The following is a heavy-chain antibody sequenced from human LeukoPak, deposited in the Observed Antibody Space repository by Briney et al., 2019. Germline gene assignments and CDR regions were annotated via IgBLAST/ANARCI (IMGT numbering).Heavy chain of an antibody. CDR3: ARDSPLVDTAMGLYDD. CDR2: INPNSGGT. Sequence: ASVKVSCKAPGYTFTGYYMHWVRQAPGQGLEWMGWINPNSGGTNYAQKFQGRVTMTRDTSISTAYMELSRLRSDDTAVYYCARDSPLVDTAMGLYDDWGQGTLVTVSS. D-gene: IGHD5-18*01. J-gene: IGHJ4*02. V-gene: IGHV1-2*02. CDR1: GYTFTGYY.